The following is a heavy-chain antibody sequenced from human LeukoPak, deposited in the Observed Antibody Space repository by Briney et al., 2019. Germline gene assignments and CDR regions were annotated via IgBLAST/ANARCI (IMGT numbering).Heavy chain of an antibody. Sequence: GGSLRLSCAASGFTFSSYWMHWVRQAPGKGPVWVSRVDVHGQGTAYADSVKGRFTISRDNAKNTLSMQMNSLSAEDTAVYYCARSNYDSTTFYYHLDLWGQGTLVTVSS. CDR2: VDVHGQGT. J-gene: IGHJ5*02. CDR1: GFTFSSYW. V-gene: IGHV3-74*01. D-gene: IGHD2/OR15-2a*01. CDR3: ARSNYDSTTFYYHLDL.